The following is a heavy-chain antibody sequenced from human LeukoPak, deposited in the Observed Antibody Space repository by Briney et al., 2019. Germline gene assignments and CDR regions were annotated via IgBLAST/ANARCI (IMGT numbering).Heavy chain of an antibody. J-gene: IGHJ5*02. D-gene: IGHD2-8*01. CDR3: ARARKYNGNPNWIDL. Sequence: SETLSLTCTVSGYSISSSYFWGWIRQPPGTGLEWIGSISHSENTFYNPSLKSRVTISVDTSKNHFSLNLSAVTAADTAVYYCARARKYNGNPNWIDLWGQGVLVTVSS. CDR2: ISHSENT. V-gene: IGHV4-38-2*02. CDR1: GYSISSSYF.